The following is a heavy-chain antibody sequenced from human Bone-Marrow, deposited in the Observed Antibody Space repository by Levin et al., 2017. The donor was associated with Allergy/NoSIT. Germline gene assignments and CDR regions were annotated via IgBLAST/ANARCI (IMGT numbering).Heavy chain of an antibody. CDR1: GGSISSYY. Sequence: SETLSLTCTVSGGSISSYYWSWIRQPPGKGLEWIGYIYHSGSTNYNPSLKSRVTISVDTSKNQFSLKLSSVTAADTAVYYCARGGGYSYGTLIDYWGQGTLVTVSS. CDR2: IYHSGST. CDR3: ARGGGYSYGTLIDY. D-gene: IGHD5-18*01. J-gene: IGHJ4*02. V-gene: IGHV4-59*08.